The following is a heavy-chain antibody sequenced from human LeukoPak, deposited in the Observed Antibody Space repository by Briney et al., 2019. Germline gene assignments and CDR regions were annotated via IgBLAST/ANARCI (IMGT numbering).Heavy chain of an antibody. CDR3: ARGPYSSNWYVDY. CDR1: GFTLSSYE. V-gene: IGHV3-48*03. D-gene: IGHD6-13*01. CDR2: ISRTGNSI. J-gene: IGHJ4*02. Sequence: PGGSLRLSCAASGFTLSSYEMNGVRRAPGKGLEWISYISRTGNSIYYADSVKGRFTISRDSAKNSLYLQMNSLRAEDTAVYYCARGPYSSNWYVDYWGQGTLVTVAS.